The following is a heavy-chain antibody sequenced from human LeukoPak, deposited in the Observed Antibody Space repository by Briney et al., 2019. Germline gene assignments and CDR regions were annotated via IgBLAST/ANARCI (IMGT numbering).Heavy chain of an antibody. V-gene: IGHV3-30*02. CDR1: GFTFSSFG. Sequence: GGSLRLSCAASGFTFSSFGMHWVRQAPGKGLEWVSFIRFDGSVKYYADSVKGRFTISRDNSKNTLYLQMNSLRAEDTALYYCARSGSYLNYYFDYWGQGTLVTVSS. D-gene: IGHD1-26*01. CDR2: IRFDGSVK. CDR3: ARSGSYLNYYFDY. J-gene: IGHJ4*02.